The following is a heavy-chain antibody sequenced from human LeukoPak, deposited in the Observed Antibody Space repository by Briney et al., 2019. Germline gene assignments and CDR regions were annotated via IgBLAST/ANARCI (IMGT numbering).Heavy chain of an antibody. Sequence: GGSLRLSCVASGFAFSSYAMNWVRQAPGKGLEWVSYISSSGSTIYYADSVKGRFTISRDNAKNSLYLQMNSLRAEDTAVYYCARDQGYMITFGGVIVSWFDPWGQGTLLTVSS. CDR2: ISSSGSTI. CDR1: GFAFSSYA. CDR3: ARDQGYMITFGGVIVSWFDP. J-gene: IGHJ5*02. V-gene: IGHV3-48*03. D-gene: IGHD3-16*02.